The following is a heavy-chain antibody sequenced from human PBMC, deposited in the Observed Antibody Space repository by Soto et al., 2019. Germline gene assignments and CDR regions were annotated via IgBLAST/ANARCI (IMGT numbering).Heavy chain of an antibody. V-gene: IGHV4-59*01. CDR3: ARDVFSAAPPGYYYGMDV. CDR1: GGSISSDD. CDR2: IYYSGST. D-gene: IGHD2-15*01. Sequence: SETLCLTCTVSGGSISSDDCSWSRQPPGKGLEWIGYIYYSGSTNYNHSLKSRVTISVDTSKNQFSLKLSSVTAADTAVYYCARDVFSAAPPGYYYGMDVWGQGTTVTVSS. J-gene: IGHJ6*02.